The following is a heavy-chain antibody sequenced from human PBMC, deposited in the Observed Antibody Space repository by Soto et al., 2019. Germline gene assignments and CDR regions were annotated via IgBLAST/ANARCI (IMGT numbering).Heavy chain of an antibody. CDR3: ARDPRTARASAMDV. CDR2: AWYDGSNG. CDR1: GFIFSNFG. V-gene: IGHV3-33*01. J-gene: IGHJ6*02. Sequence: GGSLRLSCAASGFIFSNFGMHWVRKAPGKGLEWVAGAWYDGSNGVSADSVKGRFTISRDNSKNTLYLQMTSLRAEDTAVYYCARDPRTARASAMDVWGQGTTVTVSS. D-gene: IGHD6-6*01.